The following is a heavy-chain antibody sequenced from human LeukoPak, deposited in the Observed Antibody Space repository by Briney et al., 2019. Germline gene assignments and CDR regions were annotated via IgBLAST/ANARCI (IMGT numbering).Heavy chain of an antibody. CDR2: IDDRGTI. CDR1: GGSISSSSHY. D-gene: IGHD1-26*01. CDR3: ARPLSEGATRTGFDY. J-gene: IGHJ4*02. Sequence: SETLSLTCTVSGGSISSSSHYWGWIRLPPGKGLEWIGSIDDRGTIYYNPSLKSRVTISVDASKNQFSLKLSSVTAADTAVYYCARPLSEGATRTGFDYWGQGTLVTVSS. V-gene: IGHV4-39*01.